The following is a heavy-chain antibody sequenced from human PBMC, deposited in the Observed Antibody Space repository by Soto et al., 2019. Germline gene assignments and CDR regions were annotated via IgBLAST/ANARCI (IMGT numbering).Heavy chain of an antibody. Sequence: QITLNESGPTLVKPTQTLTLTCTFSGFSLSTSGVGVAWIRQPPGKALEWLALVYWDDDKRYNLYLKSRLTITKDTSRNQEVLTMTNMDPVDTATYYCAHSIAAGPLDTWGQGTLVTVSS. CDR3: AHSIAAGPLDT. V-gene: IGHV2-5*02. J-gene: IGHJ5*02. CDR2: VYWDDDK. D-gene: IGHD6-13*01. CDR1: GFSLSTSGVG.